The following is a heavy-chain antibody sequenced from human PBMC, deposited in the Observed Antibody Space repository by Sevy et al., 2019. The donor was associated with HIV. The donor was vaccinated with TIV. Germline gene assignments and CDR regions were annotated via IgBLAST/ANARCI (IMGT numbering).Heavy chain of an antibody. CDR3: ARGGYYYDNAAYYALDS. D-gene: IGHD3-22*01. CDR1: GFTFSNYA. CDR2: IWSDGRFE. V-gene: IGHV3-33*01. J-gene: IGHJ4*02. Sequence: GGSLRLSCAATGFTFSNYAMHWVRQTTGKGLEWVAIIWSDGRFENHGDSVKGRFTISRDNSKNTLYLQMNNVRVEDTAVYYCARGGYYYDNAAYYALDSWGQGTLVTVSS.